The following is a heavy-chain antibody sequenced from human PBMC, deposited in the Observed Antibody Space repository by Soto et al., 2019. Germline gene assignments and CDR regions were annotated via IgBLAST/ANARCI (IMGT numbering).Heavy chain of an antibody. D-gene: IGHD2-8*01. Sequence: ASVKVSCKVSGYSFTDYHIHGVRQAPGQGLEWLGRINPKSGGTSTAQKFQGWVTMTTDTSISTASMELTRLTSDDTATYYCARGDSTDCSNGVCSFFYNHDMDVWGQGTTVTVSS. CDR3: ARGDSTDCSNGVCSFFYNHDMDV. J-gene: IGHJ6*02. CDR1: GYSFTDYH. V-gene: IGHV1-2*04. CDR2: INPKSGGT.